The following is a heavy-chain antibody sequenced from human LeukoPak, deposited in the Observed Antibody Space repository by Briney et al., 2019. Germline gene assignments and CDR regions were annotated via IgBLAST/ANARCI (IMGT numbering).Heavy chain of an antibody. J-gene: IGHJ4*02. CDR2: IIPIFGTA. Sequence: SVKVSCKASGGTFSSYAISWVRQAPGQGLEWMGGIIPIFGTANYAQKFQGRVTITADESTSTAYMELSSLRSEDTAVYYCATSRNYYDSSGPPRGTFDYWGQGTLVTVSS. CDR1: GGTFSSYA. V-gene: IGHV1-69*13. D-gene: IGHD3-22*01. CDR3: ATSRNYYDSSGPPRGTFDY.